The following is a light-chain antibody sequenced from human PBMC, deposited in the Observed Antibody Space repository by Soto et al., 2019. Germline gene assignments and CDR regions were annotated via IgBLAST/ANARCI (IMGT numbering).Light chain of an antibody. Sequence: HSALTQPASVSGPPGQSITMSCTGTSSDIGGYEYVSWYQQYPGKAPKLMIYEVSNRPSGVSSRFSGSKSGNTASLTISGLQAEDEADYYCSSYTSSSTYVFGTGTKVTVL. CDR1: SSDIGGYEY. CDR2: EVS. V-gene: IGLV2-14*01. J-gene: IGLJ1*01. CDR3: SSYTSSSTYV.